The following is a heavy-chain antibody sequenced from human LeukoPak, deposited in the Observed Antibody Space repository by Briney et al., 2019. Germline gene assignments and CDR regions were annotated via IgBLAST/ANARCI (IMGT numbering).Heavy chain of an antibody. CDR3: ATGAHYYYGMDV. V-gene: IGHV1-24*01. J-gene: IGHJ6*02. CDR1: GYTLTELS. Sequence: ASVKVSCKVSGYTLTELSMHWVRQAPGKGLEWMGGFDPEDGETIYAQKFQGRVTMTEDTSTDTAYMELSSLRSEDTAVYYCATGAHYYYGMDVWGQGTTVTVSS. CDR2: FDPEDGET.